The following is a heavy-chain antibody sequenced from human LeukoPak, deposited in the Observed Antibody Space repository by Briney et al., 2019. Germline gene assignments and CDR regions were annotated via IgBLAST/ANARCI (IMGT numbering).Heavy chain of an antibody. Sequence: GASVNVSCKVSGKRLSGVSMAWVRQAPGKGLERMGGFDPEVDKIKFAQKFQGRVTLTEDTSTDTAYMELSSLRSDDTAVYYCATRVLWRILDCFDMWGQGTMVTVSS. D-gene: IGHD3-16*01. CDR1: GKRLSGVS. J-gene: IGHJ3*02. CDR3: ATRVLWRILDCFDM. CDR2: FDPEVDKI. V-gene: IGHV1-24*01.